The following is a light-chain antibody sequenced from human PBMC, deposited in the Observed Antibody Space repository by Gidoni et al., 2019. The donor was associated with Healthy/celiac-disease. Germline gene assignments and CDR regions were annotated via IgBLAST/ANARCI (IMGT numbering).Light chain of an antibody. V-gene: IGKV3-20*01. CDR2: GAS. J-gene: IGKJ2*04. CDR1: QSVSSSY. CDR3: QQYGSSPPGCS. Sequence: EIVLTQSPGPLSLSPGERATLSCRASQSVSSSYLAWYQQKPGQAPRLLIYGASSRATGIPDRFSGSGSGTDFTLTISRLEPEDCAVYDCQQYGSSPPGCSCGQGTKVEIK.